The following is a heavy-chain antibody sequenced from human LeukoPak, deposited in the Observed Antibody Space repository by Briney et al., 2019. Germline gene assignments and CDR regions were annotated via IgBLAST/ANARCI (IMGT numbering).Heavy chain of an antibody. CDR2: VYYSGNT. CDR3: ARVRATVTTPRDAFDI. Sequence: PSETLSLTCTVSGGSISSSNYYWGWIRQPPGKGLECIGSVYYSGNTYYNPSLKSRVTISVDTSKNQFSLKLSSVTAADTAVYYCARVRATVTTPRDAFDIWGQGTMVTVSS. J-gene: IGHJ3*02. D-gene: IGHD4-17*01. CDR1: GGSISSSNYY. V-gene: IGHV4-39*07.